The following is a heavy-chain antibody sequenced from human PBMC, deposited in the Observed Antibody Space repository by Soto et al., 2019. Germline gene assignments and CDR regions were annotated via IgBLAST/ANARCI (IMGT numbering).Heavy chain of an antibody. CDR2: INPSGGST. CDR3: ARDKLIDYYYNGMDV. V-gene: IGHV1-46*01. Sequence: QVQLVQSGAEVKKPGASVKVSCKASGYTFTSYYMHWVRQTTGQGLEWMGIINPSGGSTSYAQKFQGRVTMTRDTSTNTVYMKLSSLRSEDTAVYYCARDKLIDYYYNGMDVWGQGTTVTVSS. J-gene: IGHJ6*02. CDR1: GYTFTSYY.